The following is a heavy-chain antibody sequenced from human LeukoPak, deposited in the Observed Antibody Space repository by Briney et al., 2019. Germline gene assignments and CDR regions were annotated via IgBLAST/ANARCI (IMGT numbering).Heavy chain of an antibody. CDR1: GGTFSSYA. V-gene: IGHV1-69*13. CDR3: AAPSENSSSRYKEFDY. J-gene: IGHJ4*02. D-gene: IGHD6-13*01. Sequence: SVKVSCKASGGTFSSYAISWVRQAPGQGLEWMGGIIPIFGTANYAQKFQGRVTITADESTSTAYMELSSLRSEDTAVYYCAAPSENSSSRYKEFDYWGQGTLVTVSS. CDR2: IIPIFGTA.